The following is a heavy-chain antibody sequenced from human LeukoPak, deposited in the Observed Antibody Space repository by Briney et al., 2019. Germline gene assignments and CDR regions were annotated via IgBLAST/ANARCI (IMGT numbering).Heavy chain of an antibody. CDR1: GFTFNIYA. D-gene: IGHD6-13*01. V-gene: IGHV3-23*01. Sequence: GGSLRLSCAASGFTFNIYAITWVRQDPGKGLEWVSAIGGSGDRTYYADSVKGRFTISRDSSKNTLYLQMNSLRAEDTAVYYCAKDRTQQSYGIFDYWGQGTLVTVSS. CDR3: AKDRTQQSYGIFDY. J-gene: IGHJ4*02. CDR2: IGGSGDRT.